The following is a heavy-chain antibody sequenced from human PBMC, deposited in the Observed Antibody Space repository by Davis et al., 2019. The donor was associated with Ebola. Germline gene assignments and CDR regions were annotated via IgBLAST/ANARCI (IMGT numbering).Heavy chain of an antibody. D-gene: IGHD2-8*01. CDR3: ARGENGMVYPHSFDP. CDR1: GGSISSYY. CDR2: IYYSGTT. J-gene: IGHJ5*02. V-gene: IGHV4-59*08. Sequence: GSLRLSCTVSGGSISSYYWSWIRQPPGKGLEWIGYIYYSGTTNYNPSLKSRVTISVDTSKNQFSLKLSSVTAADTAVYYCARGENGMVYPHSFDPWGQGTLVTVSS.